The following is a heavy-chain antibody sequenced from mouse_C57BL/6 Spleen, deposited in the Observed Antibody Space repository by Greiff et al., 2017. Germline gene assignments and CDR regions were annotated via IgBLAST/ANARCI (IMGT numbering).Heavy chain of an antibody. CDR3: TTGSNYSTWFAY. Sequence: VQLQQSGAELVRPGASVKLSCTASGFNIKDYYMHWVKQRPEQGLEWIGRIDPEDGDTEYAPKFQGKATMTADTSSNTAYLQLSSLTSADTAVYYCTTGSNYSTWFAYWGQGTLVTVSA. D-gene: IGHD2-5*01. CDR1: GFNIKDYY. V-gene: IGHV14-1*01. J-gene: IGHJ3*01. CDR2: IDPEDGDT.